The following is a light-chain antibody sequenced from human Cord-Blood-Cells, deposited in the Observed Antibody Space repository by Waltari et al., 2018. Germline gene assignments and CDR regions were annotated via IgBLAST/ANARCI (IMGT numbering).Light chain of an antibody. CDR1: TGAVTSGHY. CDR3: LLSYSGANWV. V-gene: IGLV7-46*01. Sequence: QAVVTQEPSLTESPGGTVTLTCGSSTGAVTSGHYPYWFQQKPGQAPRTLIYDTSNKHSWTPARFSGSLLGGKAALTLSGAQPEDEAEYYCLLSYSGANWVFGGGTKLTVL. CDR2: DTS. J-gene: IGLJ3*02.